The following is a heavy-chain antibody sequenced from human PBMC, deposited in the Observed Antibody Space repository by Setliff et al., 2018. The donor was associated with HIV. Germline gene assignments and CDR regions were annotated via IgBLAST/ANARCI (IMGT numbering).Heavy chain of an antibody. CDR2: INSDGSST. D-gene: IGHD3-3*01. Sequence: LRLSCAASGFTFSSYWMHWVRQAPGKGLVWVSRINSDGSSTSYADSVKGRFTISRDNAKNSLYLQMNSLRAEDTAVYYCARARRAIFGVVLPLDYWGQGTLVTVSS. CDR1: GFTFSSYW. CDR3: ARARRAIFGVVLPLDY. V-gene: IGHV3-74*01. J-gene: IGHJ4*02.